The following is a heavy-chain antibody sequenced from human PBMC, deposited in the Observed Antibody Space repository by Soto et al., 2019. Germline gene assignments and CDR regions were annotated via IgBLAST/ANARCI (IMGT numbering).Heavy chain of an antibody. CDR1: GFTFSSYG. CDR3: AKQRYYYDSSGYSNTDY. CDR2: ISYDGSNK. V-gene: IGHV3-30*18. Sequence: LRLSCAASGFTFSSYGMHWVRQAPGKGLEWVAVISYDGSNKYYADSVKGRFTISRDNSKNTLYLQMNSLRAEDTAVYYCAKQRYYYDSSGYSNTDYWGQGTLVTVSS. J-gene: IGHJ4*02. D-gene: IGHD3-22*01.